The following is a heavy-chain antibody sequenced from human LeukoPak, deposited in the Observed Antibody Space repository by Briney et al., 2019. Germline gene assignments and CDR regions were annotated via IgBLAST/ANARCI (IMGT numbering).Heavy chain of an antibody. Sequence: GGSLRLSCAASGFTFSSYAMSWVRQAPGKGLEWVSAISGSGGSTYYADSVKGRFTISRDNSKDTLYLQMNSLRAEDTAVYYCAKDRSYNWNSGAFDIWGQGTMVTVSS. CDR1: GFTFSSYA. D-gene: IGHD1-7*01. J-gene: IGHJ3*02. CDR2: ISGSGGST. CDR3: AKDRSYNWNSGAFDI. V-gene: IGHV3-23*01.